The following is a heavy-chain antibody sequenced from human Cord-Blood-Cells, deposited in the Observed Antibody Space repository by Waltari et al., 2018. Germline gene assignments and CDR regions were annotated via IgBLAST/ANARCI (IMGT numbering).Heavy chain of an antibody. V-gene: IGHV1-69*01. Sequence: QVQLVQSGAEVKKPGSSVKVSCKASGGTFSRYALSWVRQAPGQGRELMGGIIPIFGTANDAQKFQGRVTITADESTSTAYMELSSLGAEGTAVYYCARGRITMVRGVIISFDDWGQGSLVTVSS. CDR3: ARGRITMVRGVIISFDD. D-gene: IGHD3-10*01. J-gene: IGHJ4*02. CDR1: GGTFSRYA. CDR2: IIPIFGTA.